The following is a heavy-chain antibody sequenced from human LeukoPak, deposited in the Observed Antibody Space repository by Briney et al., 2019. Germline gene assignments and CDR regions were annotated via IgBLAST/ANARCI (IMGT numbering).Heavy chain of an antibody. V-gene: IGHV3-9*01. Sequence: GGSLRLSCAASGFTFDDYAMHWVRQAPGKGLEWVSGISWNSGSIGYADSVKGRFTISRDNAKNSLYLQMNSLRAEDTALYYCAKDPEAAFDYWGQGTLVTVSS. J-gene: IGHJ4*02. CDR2: ISWNSGSI. CDR1: GFTFDDYA. CDR3: AKDPEAAFDY.